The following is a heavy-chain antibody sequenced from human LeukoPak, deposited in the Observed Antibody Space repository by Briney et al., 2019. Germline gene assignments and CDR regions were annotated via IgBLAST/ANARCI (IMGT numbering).Heavy chain of an antibody. Sequence: GASVKVSCKASGYTFTGYYMHWVRQAPGQGLEWMGWINPNSGGTNYAQKFQGRVTMTRDTSISTAYMELSRLRSDDTAVYYCARVVAEYYYYYYGMDVWGQGTTVTVSS. D-gene: IGHD6-19*01. CDR1: GYTFTGYY. J-gene: IGHJ6*02. V-gene: IGHV1-2*02. CDR2: INPNSGGT. CDR3: ARVVAEYYYYYYGMDV.